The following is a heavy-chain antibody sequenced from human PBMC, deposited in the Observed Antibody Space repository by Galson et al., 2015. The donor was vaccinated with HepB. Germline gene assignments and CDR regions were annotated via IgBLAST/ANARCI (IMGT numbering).Heavy chain of an antibody. CDR1: GGSISSGTYY. Sequence: TLSLTCTVSGGSISSGTYYWSWIRRHPGKGLEWIGYIYYSGSTYYNPSLRSRVTMSVDTSKNQFSLKLSSVTAADTAVYFCARDIGFCSGDSCYPYNWFDPWGQGTLVTVSS. J-gene: IGHJ5*02. CDR3: ARDIGFCSGDSCYPYNWFDP. CDR2: IYYSGST. D-gene: IGHD2-15*01. V-gene: IGHV4-31*03.